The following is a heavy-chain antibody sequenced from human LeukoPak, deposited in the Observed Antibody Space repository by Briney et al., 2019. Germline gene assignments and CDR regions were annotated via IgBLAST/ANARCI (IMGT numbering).Heavy chain of an antibody. J-gene: IGHJ3*02. CDR3: ARAGGYCSSTRCYDAFDI. CDR1: GFTFSSYS. CDR2: ITTSSTYI. D-gene: IGHD2-2*01. Sequence: PGGSLRLSCAASGFTFSSYSMCWVRQAPGKGLEWVSSITTSSTYISYADSVKGRFTISRDNAKNSLYLQMNSLRAEDTAVYYCARAGGYCSSTRCYDAFDIWGQGTMVTVSS. V-gene: IGHV3-21*04.